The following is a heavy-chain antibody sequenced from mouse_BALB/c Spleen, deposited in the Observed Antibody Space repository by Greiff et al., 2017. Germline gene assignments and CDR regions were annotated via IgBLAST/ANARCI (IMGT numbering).Heavy chain of an antibody. Sequence: EVKVVESGGGLVQPGGSLRLSCATSGFTFTDYYMSWVRQPPGKALEWLGFIRNKANGYTTEYSASVKGRFTISRDNSQSILYLQMNTLRAEDSATYYCAREGDYDGFAYWGQGTLVTVSA. J-gene: IGHJ3*01. CDR3: AREGDYDGFAY. D-gene: IGHD2-4*01. CDR2: IRNKANGYTT. V-gene: IGHV7-3*02. CDR1: GFTFTDYY.